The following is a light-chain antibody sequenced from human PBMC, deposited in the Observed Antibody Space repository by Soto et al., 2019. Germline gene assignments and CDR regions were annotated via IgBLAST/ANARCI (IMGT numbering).Light chain of an antibody. CDR2: EVS. J-gene: IGLJ1*01. Sequence: QSALTQPASVSGSPGQSITISCTGTSSDVGGYNYVSWYQQHPGKAPKLMIYEVSNRPSGVSNRFSGSKSGNTASLTISGLQAEDEADYYCCSYVSTKTYVFGTGTQLTVL. CDR3: CSYVSTKTYV. V-gene: IGLV2-14*01. CDR1: SSDVGGYNY.